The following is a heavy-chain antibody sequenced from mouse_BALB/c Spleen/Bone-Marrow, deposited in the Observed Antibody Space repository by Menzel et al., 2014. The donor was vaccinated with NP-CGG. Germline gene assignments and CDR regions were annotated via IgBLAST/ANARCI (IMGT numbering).Heavy chain of an antibody. CDR3: ARPPYYYGSRPYWYFDV. CDR2: IYPGSGNT. V-gene: IGHV1-84*02. Sequence: QVQLQQSGPELVKPGASVKISCKASGYTFTDYCINWAEQKPGQGLEWIGWIYPGSGNTQYNEKFKGKATSTVDTCSNTAYMQLSSLTSEGTAVYFCARPPYYYGSRPYWYFDVWGAGTPVTVSS. J-gene: IGHJ1*01. D-gene: IGHD1-1*01. CDR1: GYTFTDYC.